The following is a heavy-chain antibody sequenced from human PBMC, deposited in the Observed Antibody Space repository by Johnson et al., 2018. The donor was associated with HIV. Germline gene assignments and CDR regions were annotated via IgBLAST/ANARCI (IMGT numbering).Heavy chain of an antibody. D-gene: IGHD6-13*01. CDR3: ARDRKYSSSWQWGPDAFDI. CDR1: GFTVSSNY. J-gene: IGHJ3*02. Sequence: VQLVESGGGLVQPGGSLRLSCAASGFTVSSNYMSWVRQVPGKGLEWVSGISWNSGIIDFADSVKGRFTISRDNSKNTLYLQKNSLRAEDTAVYCCARDRKYSSSWQWGPDAFDIWGQGTMVTVSS. CDR2: SWNSGII. V-gene: IGHV3-66*01.